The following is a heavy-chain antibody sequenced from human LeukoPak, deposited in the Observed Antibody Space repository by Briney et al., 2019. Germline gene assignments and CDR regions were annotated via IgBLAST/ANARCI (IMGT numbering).Heavy chain of an antibody. CDR3: ARDYGAYYDILTGYYNLGGY. CDR2: IYYSGST. V-gene: IGHV4-59*01. D-gene: IGHD3-9*01. CDR1: GGSISSYY. J-gene: IGHJ4*02. Sequence: SETLSLTCTVSGGSISSYYWSWIRQPPGKGLEWIGYIYYSGSTNYNPSLKSRVTISVDTSKNQFSLKLSSVTAADTAVYYCARDYGAYYDILTGYYNLGGYWGQGTLVTVSS.